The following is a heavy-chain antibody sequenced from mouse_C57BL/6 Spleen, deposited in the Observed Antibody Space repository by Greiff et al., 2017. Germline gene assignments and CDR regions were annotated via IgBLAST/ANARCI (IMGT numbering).Heavy chain of an antibody. CDR1: GYTFTTYP. CDR2: FHPYNDDT. D-gene: IGHD1-1*01. CDR3: ARPSYYGSSYDYAMDY. Sequence: QVQLQQSGAELVKPGASVKMSCKASGYTFTTYPIEWMKQNHGKSLEWIGNFHPYNDDTKYNEKFKGKATLTVEKSSSTVYLELSRLTSDDSAVYYCARPSYYGSSYDYAMDYWGRGTSVTVSS. J-gene: IGHJ4*01. V-gene: IGHV1-47*01.